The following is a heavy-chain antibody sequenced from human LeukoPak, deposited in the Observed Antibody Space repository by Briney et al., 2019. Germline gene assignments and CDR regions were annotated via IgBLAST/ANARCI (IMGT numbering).Heavy chain of an antibody. CDR2: FYYSGST. Sequence: SQTLSLTCTVSGGSISSGGYYWTWIRQPPGKGLEWIGYFYYSGSTSYSPSLQSRVTISIDTSKNQLSLRLTSVTAADTAVYYCARRHYGSGYNWFDPWGQGILVTVSS. J-gene: IGHJ5*02. V-gene: IGHV4-61*08. D-gene: IGHD3-10*01. CDR1: GGSISSGGYY. CDR3: ARRHYGSGYNWFDP.